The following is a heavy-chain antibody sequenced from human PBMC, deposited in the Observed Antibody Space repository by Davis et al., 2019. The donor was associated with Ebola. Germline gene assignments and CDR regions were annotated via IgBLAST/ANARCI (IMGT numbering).Heavy chain of an antibody. CDR1: GFTFTSSA. Sequence: SVKVSCKASGFTFTSSAMQWVRQARGQRLEWIGWIVVGSGNTNYAQKFQERVTITRDMSTSTAYMELSSLRSEDTAVYYCAAVPAATYYYYGMDVWGQGTTVTVSS. J-gene: IGHJ6*02. D-gene: IGHD2-2*01. V-gene: IGHV1-58*02. CDR2: IVVGSGNT. CDR3: AAVPAATYYYYGMDV.